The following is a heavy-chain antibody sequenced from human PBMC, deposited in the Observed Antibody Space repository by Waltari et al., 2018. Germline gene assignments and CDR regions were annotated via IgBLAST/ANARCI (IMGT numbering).Heavy chain of an antibody. J-gene: IGHJ4*02. CDR3: ARQSYGSGTYEFDF. Sequence: QVQLQESGPRLVKPSETLSLTCTVSGGSVRDGIYYWAWIRPPPGKGLEWIGSVYSSGCPKYKSSLKSRVTMSVDMSKNQFSLRLTSVTAADTATYYCARQSYGSGTYEFDFWGQGALVTVSS. CDR2: VYSSGCP. D-gene: IGHD3-10*01. CDR1: GGSVRDGIYY. V-gene: IGHV4-39*01.